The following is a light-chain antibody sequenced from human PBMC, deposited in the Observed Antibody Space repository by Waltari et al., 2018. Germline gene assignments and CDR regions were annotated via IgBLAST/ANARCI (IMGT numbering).Light chain of an antibody. V-gene: IGKV1-6*01. CDR2: STF. Sequence: AIQMTQSPSSLSAVIGDRVTISCRASQDISNDLGWYQQKPGKAPKLLIYSTFTLLSGGPSRFSGSRSGTDFTLTITSLQPEDFATYYCLQDYSFPWTFGQGTRVEI. J-gene: IGKJ1*01. CDR1: QDISND. CDR3: LQDYSFPWT.